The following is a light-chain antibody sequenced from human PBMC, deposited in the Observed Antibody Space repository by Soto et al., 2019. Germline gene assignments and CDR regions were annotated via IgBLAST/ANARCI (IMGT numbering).Light chain of an antibody. V-gene: IGLV2-11*01. Sequence: QYALTQPRSVSGSPGQSVTISCTGTSSDVGSNNYVSWYQQHPGKAPKLMIYDVSKRPSGVPDRFSGSKSGNTASLTVSGLQTEDEADYYCCSFAGRYRVFGGGTKLTVL. CDR2: DVS. J-gene: IGLJ2*01. CDR3: CSFAGRYRV. CDR1: SSDVGSNNY.